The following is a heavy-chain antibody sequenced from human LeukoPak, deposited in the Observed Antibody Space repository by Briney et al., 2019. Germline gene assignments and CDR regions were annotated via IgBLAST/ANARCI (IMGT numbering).Heavy chain of an antibody. J-gene: IGHJ6*02. CDR1: GFTFSSYW. D-gene: IGHD2-15*01. V-gene: IGHV3-30*18. Sequence: GGSLRLSCAASGFTFSSYWMSWVRQAPGKGLEWVAVISYDGSNKYYADSVKGRFTISRDNSKNTLYLQMNSLRAEDTAVYYCAKVDCSGGSCYSNYYYGMDVWGQGTTVTVSS. CDR3: AKVDCSGGSCYSNYYYGMDV. CDR2: ISYDGSNK.